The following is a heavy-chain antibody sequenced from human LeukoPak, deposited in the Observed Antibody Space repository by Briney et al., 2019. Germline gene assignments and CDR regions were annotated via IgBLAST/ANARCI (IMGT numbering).Heavy chain of an antibody. Sequence: GGSLRLSCAASGFTFNRFWMHWVRQAPGKGLVWVSRIISDGSSTNYADSVKGRFTISRDNAKNTLYLQTNSLRAEDTALYYCAREDVDITVATSGAFDIWGQGTMVTVSS. CDR1: GFTFNRFW. D-gene: IGHD6-19*01. J-gene: IGHJ3*02. CDR3: AREDVDITVATSGAFDI. V-gene: IGHV3-74*01. CDR2: IISDGSST.